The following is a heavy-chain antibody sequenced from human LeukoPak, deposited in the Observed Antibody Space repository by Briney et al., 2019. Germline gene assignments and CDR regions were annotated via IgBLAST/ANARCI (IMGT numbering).Heavy chain of an antibody. Sequence: SETVSLTCAVYGGSFSGYYWSWIRQPPGKGLEWIGEINHSGSTNYNPSLKSRVTISVDTSKNQFSLKLSSVTAADTAVYYCAGERRPRYSSGWYFGYWGQGTLVTVSS. CDR2: INHSGST. J-gene: IGHJ4*02. D-gene: IGHD6-19*01. V-gene: IGHV4-34*01. CDR1: GGSFSGYY. CDR3: AGERRPRYSSGWYFGY.